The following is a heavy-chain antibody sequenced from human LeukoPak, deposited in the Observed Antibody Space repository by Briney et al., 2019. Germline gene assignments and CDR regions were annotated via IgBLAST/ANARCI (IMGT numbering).Heavy chain of an antibody. D-gene: IGHD3-22*01. CDR3: AREYYYDSSGYFY. Sequence: PSETLSLTCAVYGGSFSGYYWSWIRQPPGKGLEWIGEINHSGSTNYNPSLKSRVAISVDTSKNQFSLKLSSVTAADTAVYYCAREYYYDSSGYFYWGQGTMVIVSS. J-gene: IGHJ4*02. CDR1: GGSFSGYY. V-gene: IGHV4-34*01. CDR2: INHSGST.